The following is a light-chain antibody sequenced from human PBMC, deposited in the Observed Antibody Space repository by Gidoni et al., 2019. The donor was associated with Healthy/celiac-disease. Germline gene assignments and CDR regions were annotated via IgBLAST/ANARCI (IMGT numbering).Light chain of an antibody. CDR2: AAS. V-gene: IGKV1-39*01. J-gene: IGKJ2*01. CDR1: QSISSY. CDR3: QQSYSTPST. Sequence: DIQMTQSPSSLSASVGDRVTITCRASQSISSYLNCYQQKPGKAPKLLIYAASSLQSGVPSRFSGSGSGTDFTLTIISLQPEDFATYYCQQSYSTPSTFGQGTKLEIK.